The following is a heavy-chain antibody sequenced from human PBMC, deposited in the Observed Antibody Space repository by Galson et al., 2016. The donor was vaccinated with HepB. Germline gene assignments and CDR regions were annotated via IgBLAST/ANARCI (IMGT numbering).Heavy chain of an antibody. J-gene: IGHJ5*02. CDR3: GRDVGP. CDR1: GFTATRNY. Sequence: SLRLSCAASGFTATRNYMRWFRQAPGKGLEWVSLIYSEGTTDYADSVKGRFTISRDSSKNTLFLQMNRLRVEDTAVYYCGRDVGPWGRGTLVTVSS. V-gene: IGHV3-53*01. CDR2: IYSEGTT.